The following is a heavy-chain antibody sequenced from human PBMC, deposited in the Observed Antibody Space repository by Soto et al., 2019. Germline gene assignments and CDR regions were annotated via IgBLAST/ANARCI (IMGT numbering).Heavy chain of an antibody. CDR3: ARGIAARPGWYFDL. V-gene: IGHV1-18*04. D-gene: IGHD6-6*01. CDR2: ISAYNGNT. Sequence: ASVKVSCKDSGYTFTSYGMRWVRQAPGQGLEWMGCISAYNGNTNYAQKLQGRVTMTTDTSTSTAYMELRSLRSDDTAVYYCARGIAARPGWYFDLWGRDTLVPVSS. J-gene: IGHJ2*01. CDR1: GYTFTSYG.